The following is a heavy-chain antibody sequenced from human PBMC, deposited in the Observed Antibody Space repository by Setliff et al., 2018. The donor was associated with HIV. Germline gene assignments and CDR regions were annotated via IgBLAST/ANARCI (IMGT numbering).Heavy chain of an antibody. Sequence: KTGGSLRLSCVASGFSFSTYSMNWVRQAPGKGLEWISYISSRSDYIYYADSVKGRFTISRDNAKDTLYLQLNSVRAEDTALYYCARDFTQWQQLPDYMDVWGKGTAVTVSS. J-gene: IGHJ6*03. D-gene: IGHD6-13*01. CDR3: ARDFTQWQQLPDYMDV. V-gene: IGHV3-21*01. CDR2: ISSRSDYI. CDR1: GFSFSTYS.